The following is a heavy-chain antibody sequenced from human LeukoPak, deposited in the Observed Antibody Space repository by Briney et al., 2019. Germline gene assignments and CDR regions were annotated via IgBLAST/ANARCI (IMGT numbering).Heavy chain of an antibody. D-gene: IGHD3-10*01. CDR1: GYTFTSYD. J-gene: IGHJ3*02. Sequence: ASVKVSCKASGYTFTSYDINWVRQATGQGLEWMGWMNPNSGNTGYAQKFQGRVTMTRNTSISTAYMELSSLRSEDTAVYYCARAPLWFGELLGAFDIWGQGTMVTVSS. CDR2: MNPNSGNT. CDR3: ARAPLWFGELLGAFDI. V-gene: IGHV1-8*01.